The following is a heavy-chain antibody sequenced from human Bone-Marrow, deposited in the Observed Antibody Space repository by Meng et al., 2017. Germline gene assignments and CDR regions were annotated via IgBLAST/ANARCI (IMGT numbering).Heavy chain of an antibody. V-gene: IGHV3-74*01. CDR3: ARDYMTTDYYYYGMDV. Sequence: GESLKISCAASGFTFSSYWMHWVRQAPGKGLVWVSRINSDGSSTSYADSVKGRFTISRDNAKNTLYLKMNSLRAEDTAVYYCARDYMTTDYYYYGMDVWGQGTTVTVSS. CDR2: INSDGSST. D-gene: IGHD4-11*01. J-gene: IGHJ6*02. CDR1: GFTFSSYW.